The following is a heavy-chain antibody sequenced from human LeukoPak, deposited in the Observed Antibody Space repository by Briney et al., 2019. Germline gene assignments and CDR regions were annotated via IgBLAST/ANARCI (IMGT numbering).Heavy chain of an antibody. Sequence: GGPLRLSCAASGFTVSRKYMSWVRQAPGKGLEWVSVIYSGGSADYADSVKGRFTISRDNSKNTLYLQMNSLSAEDTAVYYCAKISTPYDSSGYYFYWGQGTLVTVSS. D-gene: IGHD3-22*01. J-gene: IGHJ4*02. CDR3: AKISTPYDSSGYYFY. CDR2: IYSGGSA. V-gene: IGHV3-53*01. CDR1: GFTVSRKY.